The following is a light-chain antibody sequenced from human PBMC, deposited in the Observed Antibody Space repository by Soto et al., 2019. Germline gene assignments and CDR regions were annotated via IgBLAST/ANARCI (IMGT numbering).Light chain of an antibody. CDR1: QSVLYSSNNKNY. V-gene: IGKV4-1*01. Sequence: DIVMTQSPDSLAVSLGERATINCKFSQSVLYSSNNKNYLAWYQQKPGQPPKLLIYWASTRESGVPDRFSGSGSGTDFTLTISSLQAEDVAVYYCHQYYSTPFTFGPGTKVAIK. CDR3: HQYYSTPFT. CDR2: WAS. J-gene: IGKJ3*01.